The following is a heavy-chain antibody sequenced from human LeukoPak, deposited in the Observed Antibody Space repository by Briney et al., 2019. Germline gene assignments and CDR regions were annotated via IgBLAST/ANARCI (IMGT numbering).Heavy chain of an antibody. CDR2: TSGSGGST. J-gene: IGHJ5*02. V-gene: IGHV3-23*01. CDR1: GFTFSSYA. D-gene: IGHD3-9*01. CDR3: AKDGRYFDWLFSNWFDP. Sequence: GGSLRLSCAASGFTFSSYAMSWVRQAPGKGLEWVSATSGSGGSTYYADSVKGRFTISRDNSKNTLYLQMNSLRAEDTAVYYCAKDGRYFDWLFSNWFDPWGQGTLVTVSS.